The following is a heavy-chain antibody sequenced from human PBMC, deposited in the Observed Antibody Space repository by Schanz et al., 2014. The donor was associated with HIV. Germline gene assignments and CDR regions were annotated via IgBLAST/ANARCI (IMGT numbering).Heavy chain of an antibody. Sequence: QVQLVQSGAEVKKPGASVNVSCKASGYIFTRFYMHWVRQAPGQGLEWMGVINPNSGGTNLAQKFEGRVTMTIDRSITTASMELSRLNSDDTAMYFCTRLHYYYDRSGFSFDCWGQGTLVTVSS. CDR2: INPNSGGT. CDR3: TRLHYYYDRSGFSFDC. CDR1: GYIFTRFY. J-gene: IGHJ4*02. D-gene: IGHD3-22*01. V-gene: IGHV1-2*02.